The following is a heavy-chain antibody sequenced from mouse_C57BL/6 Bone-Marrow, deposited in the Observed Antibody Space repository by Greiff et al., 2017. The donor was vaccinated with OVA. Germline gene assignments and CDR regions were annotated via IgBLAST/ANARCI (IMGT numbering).Heavy chain of an antibody. Sequence: QVQLQQSGAELVKPGASVKLSCKASGYTFTSYWMHWVKQRPGQGLEWIGMIHPNSGSTNYNEKFKSKATLTVDKSSSTAYMQLSSLTSEDSAVYYCATRITTVVVPYFDVWGTGTTVTVSS. V-gene: IGHV1-64*01. CDR2: IHPNSGST. CDR3: ATRITTVVVPYFDV. CDR1: GYTFTSYW. J-gene: IGHJ1*03. D-gene: IGHD1-1*01.